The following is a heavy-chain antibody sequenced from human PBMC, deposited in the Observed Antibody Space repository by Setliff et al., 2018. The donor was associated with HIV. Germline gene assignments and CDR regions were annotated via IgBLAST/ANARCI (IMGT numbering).Heavy chain of an antibody. J-gene: IGHJ3*02. CDR2: IKSKTNGGDGTA. CDR3: TTAPFTMIIVDINKVAFDI. D-gene: IGHD3-22*01. CDR1: GFTFTDAW. Sequence: GGSLRLSCAGSGFTFTDAWLSWVRQAPGKGLEWVARIKSKTNGGDGTADYATPVRGRFTISRDESRDTVYLQMNSLKTEDTAMYYCTTAPFTMIIVDINKVAFDIWGQGTMVTVSS. V-gene: IGHV3-15*01.